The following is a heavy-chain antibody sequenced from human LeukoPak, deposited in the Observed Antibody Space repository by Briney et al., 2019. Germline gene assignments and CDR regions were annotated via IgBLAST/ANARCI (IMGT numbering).Heavy chain of an antibody. D-gene: IGHD5-24*01. CDR2: INHSGST. CDR1: GGSFSGYY. CDR3: ARARDGYNNPWDY. J-gene: IGHJ4*02. Sequence: PSETLSLTCAVYGGSFSGYYWSWIRQPPGKGLEWIGEINHSGSTNYNPSLKSRVTISVDTSKNQFSLKLSSVTAADTAVYYCARARDGYNNPWDYWGQGTLVTVSS. V-gene: IGHV4-34*01.